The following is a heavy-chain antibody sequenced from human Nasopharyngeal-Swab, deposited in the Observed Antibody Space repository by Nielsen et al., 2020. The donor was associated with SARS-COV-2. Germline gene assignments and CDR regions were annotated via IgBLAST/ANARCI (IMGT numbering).Heavy chain of an antibody. CDR2: INSDGSST. CDR1: GFTFSSYW. CDR3: AKDRPRIAVAGSNRRGFDY. V-gene: IGHV3-74*01. Sequence: GESLKISCAASGFTFSSYWMHWVRQAPGKGLVWVSRINSDGSSTSYADSVKGRFTISRDNAKNTLYLQMNSLRAEDTAVYYCAKDRPRIAVAGSNRRGFDYWGQGTLVTVSS. J-gene: IGHJ4*02. D-gene: IGHD6-19*01.